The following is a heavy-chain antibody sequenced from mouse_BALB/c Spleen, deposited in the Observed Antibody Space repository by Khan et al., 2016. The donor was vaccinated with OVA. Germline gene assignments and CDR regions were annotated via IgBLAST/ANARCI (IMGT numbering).Heavy chain of an antibody. CDR2: IDPTNGRT. J-gene: IGHJ3*01. Sequence: VQLQQPGAELVKSGASVKLSCTASGFNIKDTYIHWMKQGPEQGLEWIGRIDPTNGRTKYDPEFQDKATITAATSSNTAYLQLSSLTSEDTGVQYCARGVNYGAWFAYWGQGTLVTVSA. V-gene: IGHV14-3*02. CDR1: GFNIKDTY. D-gene: IGHD1-1*01. CDR3: ARGVNYGAWFAY.